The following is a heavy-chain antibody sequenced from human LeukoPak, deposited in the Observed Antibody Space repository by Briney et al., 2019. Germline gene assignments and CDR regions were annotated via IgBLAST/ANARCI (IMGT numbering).Heavy chain of an antibody. V-gene: IGHV4-39*07. J-gene: IGHJ4*02. CDR1: GGSISSSSYY. Sequence: PSETLSLTCTVSGGSISSSSYYWGWIRQPPGKGLEWIGSIYHSGSSYYNPSLNSRVTISVDTSKNQFSLKLSSVTAADTAVYYCARGSYDYVWGSYRLYFDYWGQGTLVTVSS. CDR2: IYHSGSS. D-gene: IGHD3-16*02. CDR3: ARGSYDYVWGSYRLYFDY.